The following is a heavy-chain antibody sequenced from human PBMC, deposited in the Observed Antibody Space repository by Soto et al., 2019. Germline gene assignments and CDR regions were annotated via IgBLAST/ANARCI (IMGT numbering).Heavy chain of an antibody. CDR1: GGTFSSYA. CDR2: IIPIFGTA. Sequence: ASVKVSCKASGGTFSSYAISWVRQAPGQGLEWMGGIIPIFGTANYAQKFQGRVTITADESTSTAYMELSSLRSEDTAVYYCARVQVLRFLEWFPHGGDYYYGMDVWG. J-gene: IGHJ6*02. CDR3: ARVQVLRFLEWFPHGGDYYYGMDV. V-gene: IGHV1-69*13. D-gene: IGHD3-3*01.